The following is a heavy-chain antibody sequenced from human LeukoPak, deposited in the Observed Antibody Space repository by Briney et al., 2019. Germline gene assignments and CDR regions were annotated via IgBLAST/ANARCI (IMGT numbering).Heavy chain of an antibody. J-gene: IGHJ3*02. V-gene: IGHV3-48*01. D-gene: IGHD1-26*01. CDR1: GFTFSSYE. CDR2: ITSGSASI. CDR3: ARELVGDSGTYSDAFDI. Sequence: GGSLRLSCAASGFTFSSYEMNWVRQAPGKGLEWVSYITSGSASIYYADSVKGRFTISRDNAKNSLYLQMNSLRAEDTALYYCARELVGDSGTYSDAFDIWGQGTMVTVSS.